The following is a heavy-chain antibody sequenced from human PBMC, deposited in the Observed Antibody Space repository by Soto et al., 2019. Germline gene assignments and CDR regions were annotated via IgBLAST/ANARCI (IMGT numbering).Heavy chain of an antibody. V-gene: IGHV4-39*01. J-gene: IGHJ5*02. CDR3: ARSNSGYYKWFDP. D-gene: IGHD3-22*01. CDR1: GDSISNSNYY. CDR2: IYYSGIT. Sequence: HLQLQESGPGLVKPSETLSLTCTVSGDSISNSNYYWGWIRQPPGKGLEWIANIYYSGITYCNPSLTRRVAISVDTSKNQFSLKLSSVTAADTAIYYCARSNSGYYKWFDPWGQGTLVTVSS.